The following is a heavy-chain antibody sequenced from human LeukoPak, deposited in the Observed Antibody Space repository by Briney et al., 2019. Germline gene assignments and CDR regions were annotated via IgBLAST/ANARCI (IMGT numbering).Heavy chain of an antibody. CDR1: GFTLSSYE. D-gene: IGHD6-19*01. CDR2: ISSSGSTI. Sequence: GGSLRLSCGACGFTLSSYEMNWVREAPGKGLEWVSYISSSGSTIKYADSVKGRFTITRDNAKNSLYLQMNSLRAEDTAVYYCARDLSSGWYLSSASYYFDYWGQGTLVTVSS. CDR3: ARDLSSGWYLSSASYYFDY. V-gene: IGHV3-48*03. J-gene: IGHJ4*02.